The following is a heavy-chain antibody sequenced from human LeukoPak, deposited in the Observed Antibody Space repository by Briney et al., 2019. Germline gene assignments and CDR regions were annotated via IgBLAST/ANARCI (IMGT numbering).Heavy chain of an antibody. V-gene: IGHV4-59*01. CDR3: ARRGCYGATYFDY. J-gene: IGHJ4*02. D-gene: IGHD1-26*01. CDR2: IYYSGST. Sequence: SETLSLTCTVSGGSISSYYWSWIRQPPGKGLEWIGYIYYSGSTNYNPSLKSRVTISVDTSKNQFSLKLSSVTAADTAAYYCARRGCYGATYFDYWGQGTLVTVSS. CDR1: GGSISSYY.